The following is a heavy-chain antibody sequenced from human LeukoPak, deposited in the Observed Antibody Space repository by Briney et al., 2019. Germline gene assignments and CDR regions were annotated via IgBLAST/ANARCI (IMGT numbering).Heavy chain of an antibody. V-gene: IGHV3-30*04. CDR2: VKDDGSYT. D-gene: IGHD6-13*01. Sequence: PGGSLRLSCAVSGFTFSAYNMHWVRQAPGKGLDWVAVVKDDGSYTSYAASVKGRFTISRDNSRNTVVLQMSSLSVDDTAIYYCARQSLAASGLDSWGQGMLVTVSS. J-gene: IGHJ4*02. CDR3: ARQSLAASGLDS. CDR1: GFTFSAYN.